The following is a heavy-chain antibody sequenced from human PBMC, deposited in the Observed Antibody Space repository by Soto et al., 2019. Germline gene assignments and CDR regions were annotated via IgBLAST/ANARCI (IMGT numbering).Heavy chain of an antibody. D-gene: IGHD1-7*01. CDR1: GGSFSGYY. J-gene: IGHJ3*02. V-gene: IGHV4-34*01. CDR3: PRINCNYWLDAAFDI. Sequence: PSETLSLTCAVYGGSFSGYYWSWIRQPPGKGLEWIGEINHSGSTNYNPSLKSRVTISVDTSKNQFSLKLSSVTAADTAVYYCPRINCNYWLDAAFDIWGQGTMVTVSS. CDR2: INHSGST.